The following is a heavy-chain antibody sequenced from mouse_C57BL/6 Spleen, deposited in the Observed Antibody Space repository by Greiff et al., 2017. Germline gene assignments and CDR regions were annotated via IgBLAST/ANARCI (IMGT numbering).Heavy chain of an antibody. D-gene: IGHD2-1*01. V-gene: IGHV14-2*01. CDR1: GFNIKDYY. CDR3: ASYYGNPWFAY. J-gene: IGHJ3*01. CDR2: IDPEDGET. Sequence: VQLKESGAELVKPGASVKLSCTASGFNIKDYYMHWVKQRTEQCLEWIGRIDPEDGETKYAPKFQGKATITADTSSNTAYLQLSSLTSEDTAVYYCASYYGNPWFAYWGQGTLVTVSA.